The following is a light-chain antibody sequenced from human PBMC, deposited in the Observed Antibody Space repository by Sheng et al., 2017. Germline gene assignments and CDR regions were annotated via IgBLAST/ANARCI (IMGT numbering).Light chain of an antibody. V-gene: IGLV2-11*01. CDR2: DVS. CDR3: CSYAGTYTLV. J-gene: IGLJ3*02. CDR1: SSDVGGYDY. Sequence: QSALTQPRSVSGSPGQSVTISCTGTSSDVGGYDYVSWYQQHPGKAHKLMIYDVSKRPSGVPDRFSGSKSANTASLTISGLQAEDEADYYCCSYAGTYTLVFGGGTQLTVL.